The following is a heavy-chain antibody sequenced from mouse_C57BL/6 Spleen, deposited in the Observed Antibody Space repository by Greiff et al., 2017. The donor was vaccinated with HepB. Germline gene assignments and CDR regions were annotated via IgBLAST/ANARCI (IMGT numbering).Heavy chain of an antibody. J-gene: IGHJ1*03. V-gene: IGHV1-76*01. Sequence: VQLQQSGAELVRPGASVKLSCKASGYTFTDYYINWVKQRPGQGLEWIARIYPGSGNTYYNEKFKGKATLTAEKSSSTAYMQLSSLTSEDSAVYVCARLGRGGYFEVWGTGTTVTVSS. CDR1: GYTFTDYY. CDR2: IYPGSGNT. D-gene: IGHD4-1*01. CDR3: ARLGRGGYFEV.